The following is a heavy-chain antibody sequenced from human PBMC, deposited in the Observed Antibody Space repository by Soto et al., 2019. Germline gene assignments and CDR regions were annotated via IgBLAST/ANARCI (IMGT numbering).Heavy chain of an antibody. Sequence: PGGSLRLSCAASGFTFSSYSMNWVRQAPGKGLEWVSYISSSRSTIYYADSVKGRFTISRDNAKNSLYLQMNSLRAEDTAVYYCARGGIAVAWGAFDIWGQGTMVTVSS. CDR3: ARGGIAVAWGAFDI. J-gene: IGHJ3*02. V-gene: IGHV3-48*01. CDR2: ISSSRSTI. D-gene: IGHD6-19*01. CDR1: GFTFSSYS.